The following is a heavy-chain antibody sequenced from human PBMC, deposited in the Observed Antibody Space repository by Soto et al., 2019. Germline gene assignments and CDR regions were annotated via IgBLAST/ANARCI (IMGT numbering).Heavy chain of an antibody. V-gene: IGHV4-30-2*01. D-gene: IGHD3-10*01. CDR1: GATITYGAYS. Sequence: QLQLHMSGSGLVKPSQTLSLTCTVSGATITYGAYSWSWIRQTPGKVLEWIGYINHLDTNFYNPSFASRLTLSIDRTKNQFSLNLKSMAAADRAVYFCARGGGFDSFDYWGQGILVTVSS. CDR2: INHLDTN. J-gene: IGHJ4*02. CDR3: ARGGGFDSFDY.